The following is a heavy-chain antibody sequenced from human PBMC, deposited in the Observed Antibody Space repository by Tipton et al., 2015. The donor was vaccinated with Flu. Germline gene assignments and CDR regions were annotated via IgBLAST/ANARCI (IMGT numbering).Heavy chain of an antibody. D-gene: IGHD3/OR15-3a*01. Sequence: QLVQSGAEVKNPGASVKVSCKASGYTFTNYAFSWLRQAPGQGLEWMGWISTYGGHADYAQKFQGRVTMTTDTATTTAYMELRSLRYVDTAVYFCARDRTSTSAIVTFDLWGQGTLVTVSS. CDR2: ISTYGGHA. J-gene: IGHJ4*02. CDR3: ARDRTSTSAIVTFDL. CDR1: GYTFTNYA. V-gene: IGHV1-18*04.